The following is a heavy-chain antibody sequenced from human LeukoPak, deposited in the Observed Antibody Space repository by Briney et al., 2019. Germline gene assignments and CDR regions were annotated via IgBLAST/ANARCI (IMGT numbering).Heavy chain of an antibody. CDR2: ISYDGSNK. Sequence: GGSLRLSCAASGFTFSSYGMHWVRQAPGKGLEWVAVISYDGSNKYYADSVKGRFTISRDNSKNTLYLQMNSLRAEDTAVYYCANGVRAFDIWGQGTMVTVSS. V-gene: IGHV3-30*18. CDR3: ANGVRAFDI. J-gene: IGHJ3*02. CDR1: GFTFSSYG.